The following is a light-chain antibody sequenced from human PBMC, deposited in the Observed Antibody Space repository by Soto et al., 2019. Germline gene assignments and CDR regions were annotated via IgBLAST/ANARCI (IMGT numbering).Light chain of an antibody. J-gene: IGKJ2*01. V-gene: IGKV2-28*01. CDR2: LGS. CDR1: QSLLHSNGYNY. Sequence: DIVMTQSPLSLPVTPGEPASISCRSSQSLLHSNGYNYLDWYLQKPGQSPQLLIYLGSNRASGVPDRFSGSGSGTDFTLKISRVEAEDVGVYYCMQALQTPQYTSGQGTKLEIK. CDR3: MQALQTPQYT.